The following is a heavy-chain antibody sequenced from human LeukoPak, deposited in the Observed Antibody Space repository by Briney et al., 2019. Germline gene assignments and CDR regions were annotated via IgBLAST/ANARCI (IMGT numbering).Heavy chain of an antibody. Sequence: GGSLRLSCAASGFTFSSYSMNWVRQAPGKGLEWVSSISSSSSYIYYADSVKGRFTISRDNAKSSLYLQMNSLRAEDTAVYYCASTMMVVGDAFDIWGQGTMVTVSS. D-gene: IGHD3-22*01. CDR1: GFTFSSYS. J-gene: IGHJ3*02. V-gene: IGHV3-21*01. CDR2: ISSSSSYI. CDR3: ASTMMVVGDAFDI.